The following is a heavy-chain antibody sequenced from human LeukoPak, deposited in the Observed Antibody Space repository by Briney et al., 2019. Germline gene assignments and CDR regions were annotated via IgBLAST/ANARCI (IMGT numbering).Heavy chain of an antibody. CDR2: ISGSGGST. CDR3: ANATPGSSSSPRSY. CDR1: GFTFSSYA. Sequence: PGGSLRLSCAASGFTFSSYAMSCVRQAPGKGLEWVSAISGSGGSTYYADSVKGRFTISRANSKNTLYLQMNSLRAEDPAVYYCANATPGSSSSPRSYWGQGTLVTVSS. J-gene: IGHJ4*02. V-gene: IGHV3-23*01. D-gene: IGHD6-6*01.